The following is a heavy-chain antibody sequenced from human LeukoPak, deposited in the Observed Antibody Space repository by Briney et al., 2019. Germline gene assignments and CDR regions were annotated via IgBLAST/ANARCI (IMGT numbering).Heavy chain of an antibody. Sequence: GGSLRLSCAASGFTFSSNEMNWVRQAPGKGLEWVSYISSSGSTIYYADSVKGRFTISRDNAKNSLYLQMNSLRAEDTAVYYCARDSDYGGNCVWYYYGMDGWGHGTTVT. J-gene: IGHJ6*02. V-gene: IGHV3-48*03. D-gene: IGHD4-23*01. CDR1: GFTFSSNE. CDR2: ISSSGSTI. CDR3: ARDSDYGGNCVWYYYGMDG.